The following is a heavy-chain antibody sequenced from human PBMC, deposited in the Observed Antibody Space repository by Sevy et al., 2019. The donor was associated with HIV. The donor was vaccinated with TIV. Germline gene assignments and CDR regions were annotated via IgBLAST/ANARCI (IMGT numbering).Heavy chain of an antibody. J-gene: IGHJ5*02. CDR3: AGAPPVRSGDDSLNWFDP. V-gene: IGHV4-59*01. D-gene: IGHD5-12*01. Sequence: SETLSLTCTVSGGSISAYYWSWIRQPPGKALEYIGYIYYTGSTNYNPSLKSRVTISVDTSKNQFSLKLSSVTAADTAVYYCAGAPPVRSGDDSLNWFDPWGQGSLVTVSS. CDR2: IYYTGST. CDR1: GGSISAYY.